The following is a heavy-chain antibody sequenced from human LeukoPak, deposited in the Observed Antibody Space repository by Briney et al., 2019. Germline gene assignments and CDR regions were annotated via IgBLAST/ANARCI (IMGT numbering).Heavy chain of an antibody. CDR2: ISYDGSNK. Sequence: GGSLRLSCAASGFTFSSYAMHWVRQAPGKGLKWVAVISYDGSNKYYADSVKGRFTISRDNSKNTLYLQMNSLRAEDTAVYYCARDQGSGSSGYYVYFDYWGQGTLVTVSS. D-gene: IGHD3-22*01. CDR1: GFTFSSYA. CDR3: ARDQGSGSSGYYVYFDY. J-gene: IGHJ4*02. V-gene: IGHV3-30*04.